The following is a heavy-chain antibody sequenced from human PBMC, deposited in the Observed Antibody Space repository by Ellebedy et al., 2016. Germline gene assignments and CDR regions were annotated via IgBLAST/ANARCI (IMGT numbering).Heavy chain of an antibody. J-gene: IGHJ3*02. CDR2: LSVGGSIP. CDR1: GFTFRNHA. Sequence: GGSLRLSXATSGFTFRNHAMSWVRQAPGKGLEWVSSLSVGGSIPYYTDSAKGRFTISRDNSKSTLFLQMNSLRSEDTAIYYCARDSEQSTGDMGYDWLGPDVFDMWGQGTMVTVSS. CDR3: ARDSEQSTGDMGYDWLGPDVFDM. D-gene: IGHD5-12*01. V-gene: IGHV3-23*01.